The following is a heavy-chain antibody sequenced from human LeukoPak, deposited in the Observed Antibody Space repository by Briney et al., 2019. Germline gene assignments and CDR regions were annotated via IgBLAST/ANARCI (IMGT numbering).Heavy chain of an antibody. CDR1: GGSFSGYY. CDR3: ARCGYSYGYAAFDY. Sequence: SETLSLTCAVYGGSFSGYYWSWIRQPPGKGLEWIGEINHSGSTNYNPSLKSRVTISVDTSKNQFSLKLSSVTAADTAVYYCARCGYSYGYAAFDYWGQGTLVTVSS. D-gene: IGHD5-18*01. V-gene: IGHV4-34*01. CDR2: INHSGST. J-gene: IGHJ4*02.